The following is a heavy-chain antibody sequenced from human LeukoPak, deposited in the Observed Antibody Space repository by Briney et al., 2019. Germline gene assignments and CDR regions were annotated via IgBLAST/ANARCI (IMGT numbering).Heavy chain of an antibody. D-gene: IGHD3-22*01. J-gene: IGHJ4*02. CDR1: GFTFDNYG. V-gene: IGHV3-20*04. CDR2: VNCNGGST. Sequence: PRGSLRLSCAASGFTFDNYGMTWVRQVPGKGLEWVSGVNCNGGSTGYADSVKGRFTISRDNAKNSLYLQMNSLRAQDTPLYYCARAPVYGNSAYYLDYWGQGTLVTVSS. CDR3: ARAPVYGNSAYYLDY.